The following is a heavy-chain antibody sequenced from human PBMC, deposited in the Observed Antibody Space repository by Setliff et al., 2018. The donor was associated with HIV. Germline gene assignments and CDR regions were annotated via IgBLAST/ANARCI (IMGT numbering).Heavy chain of an antibody. CDR2: IIPIFGTA. CDR3: ARGGGGDYNFWSGYYTGGGYYYMDV. Sequence: KVSCKASGGPFSSYAISWVRQAPGQGLEWMGGIIPIFGTANYAQKFQGRVTITADESTSTAYMELSSLRSEDTAVYYCARGGGGDYNFWSGYYTGGGYYYMDVWGKGTTVTVSS. J-gene: IGHJ6*03. D-gene: IGHD3-3*01. CDR1: GGPFSSYA. V-gene: IGHV1-69*01.